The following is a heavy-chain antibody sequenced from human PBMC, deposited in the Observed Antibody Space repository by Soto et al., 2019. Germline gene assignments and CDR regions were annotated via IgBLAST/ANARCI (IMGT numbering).Heavy chain of an antibody. Sequence: QVQLQESGPGLVKPSQTLSLTCTVSGDSISSGGYFWSWIRQHPGKGLEWIGYIYHSGSTYYNPSLKRRVTISVDTSKNQFSLKLRSVTAADTAVYYCANTIWGWALDIWGQGTMVTVSS. D-gene: IGHD7-27*01. CDR2: IYHSGST. V-gene: IGHV4-31*03. CDR1: GDSISSGGYF. J-gene: IGHJ3*02. CDR3: ANTIWGWALDI.